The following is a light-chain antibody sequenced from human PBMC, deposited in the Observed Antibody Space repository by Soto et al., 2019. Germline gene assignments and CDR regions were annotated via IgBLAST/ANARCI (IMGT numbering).Light chain of an antibody. CDR3: QQYGSSPIT. V-gene: IGKV3-20*01. J-gene: IGKJ5*01. CDR1: QSVGSTY. Sequence: EIVLTQSPGTLSLSPGERATLSCRATQSVGSTYLAWYQQRPGQAPRLLIYGASSRATGIPDRFSGSGSGTDFTLTISRLEPEDFAVYYCQQYGSSPITFGQGTRLEIK. CDR2: GAS.